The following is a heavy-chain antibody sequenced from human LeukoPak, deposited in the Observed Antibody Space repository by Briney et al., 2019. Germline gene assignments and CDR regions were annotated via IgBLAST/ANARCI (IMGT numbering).Heavy chain of an antibody. Sequence: PGGSLRLSCAASGFTVSSNYISWVRQAPGKGLEWVSVIYSGGSTYYADSAKGRFTISRDNSKSTLYLQMNIPRAEDTAVYYCASYADYWGQGTLVTVSS. D-gene: IGHD2-2*01. CDR1: GFTVSSNY. J-gene: IGHJ4*02. CDR3: ASYADY. V-gene: IGHV3-53*01. CDR2: IYSGGST.